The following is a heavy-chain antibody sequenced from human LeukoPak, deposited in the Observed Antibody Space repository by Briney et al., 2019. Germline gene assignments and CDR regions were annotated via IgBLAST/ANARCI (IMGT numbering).Heavy chain of an antibody. Sequence: PSETLSLTCTVSGGSISSYYWSWIRQPPGKGLEWSGYIYYSGSTNYNPSLKSRVTISVDTSKNQFSLKLSSVTAADAAVYYCARYRLGYCSSTSCYAGYYFDYWGQGTLVTVSS. CDR2: IYYSGST. J-gene: IGHJ4*02. D-gene: IGHD2-2*01. CDR3: ARYRLGYCSSTSCYAGYYFDY. V-gene: IGHV4-59*01. CDR1: GGSISSYY.